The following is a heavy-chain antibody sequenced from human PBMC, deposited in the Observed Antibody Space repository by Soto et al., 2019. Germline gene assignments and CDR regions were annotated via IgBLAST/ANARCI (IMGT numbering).Heavy chain of an antibody. CDR1: GGSISSYY. D-gene: IGHD6-19*01. J-gene: IGHJ4*02. Sequence: AETLSLTCTVSGGSISSYYWSWIRQPSGKGLEWIGYIYYSGSTNYNPSLKSRVTISVDTSKNQFSLKLSSVTAADTAVYYCAREAVAGTTDYWGQGTLVTV. CDR3: AREAVAGTTDY. CDR2: IYYSGST. V-gene: IGHV4-59*01.